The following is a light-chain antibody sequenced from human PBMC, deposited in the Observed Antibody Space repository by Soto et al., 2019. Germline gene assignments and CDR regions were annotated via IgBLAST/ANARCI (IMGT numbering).Light chain of an antibody. CDR1: QSVSSY. CDR3: QQRSNWLSIT. Sequence: ELVLTQSPGTLSFSPGERATLSCRASQSVSSYLAWYQKKPGQAPRLLIYDASNRATGIPARFSGSGSGTDLTLTISSLETEDFALYYCQQRSNWLSITFGQGTRLEIK. V-gene: IGKV3-11*01. CDR2: DAS. J-gene: IGKJ5*01.